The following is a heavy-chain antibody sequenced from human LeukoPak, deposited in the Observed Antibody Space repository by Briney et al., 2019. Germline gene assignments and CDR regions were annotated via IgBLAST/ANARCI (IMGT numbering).Heavy chain of an antibody. CDR1: GGSISSGDYY. J-gene: IGHJ5*02. V-gene: IGHV4-30-4*01. CDR2: TYYSGST. CDR3: ARPYYYDSRIDP. D-gene: IGHD3-22*01. Sequence: SETLSLTCTVSGGSISSGDYYWSWIRQPPGKGLEWIGYTYYSGSTYYNPSLKNRVSIPVDTSKNQFSLNLSSVTAADTAVYYCARPYYYDSRIDPWGQGTLVTVSS.